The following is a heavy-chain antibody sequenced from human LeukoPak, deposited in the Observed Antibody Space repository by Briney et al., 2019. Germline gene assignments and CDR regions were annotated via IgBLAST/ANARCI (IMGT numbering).Heavy chain of an antibody. V-gene: IGHV4-34*01. CDR1: GGSFSGYY. Sequence: TSETLSLTCAVYGGSFSGYYWSWIRQPPGKGLEWIGEINHGGSTNYNPSLKSRVTISVDTSKNQFSLKLSSVTAADTAVYYCARGARPLHYYDSSGYYWGTERHYYFDYWGQGTLVTVSS. CDR3: ARGARPLHYYDSSGYYWGTERHYYFDY. CDR2: INHGGST. D-gene: IGHD3-22*01. J-gene: IGHJ4*02.